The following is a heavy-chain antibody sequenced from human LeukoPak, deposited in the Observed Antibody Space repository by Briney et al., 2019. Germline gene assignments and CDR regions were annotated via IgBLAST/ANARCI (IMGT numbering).Heavy chain of an antibody. CDR2: ISSSAATI. J-gene: IGHJ4*02. CDR1: GFTFSSYE. Sequence: PGGSLRLSCAASGFTFSSYEMNWVRQAPGKGLEWISYISSSAATIYYADSVKGRFTISRDNAKNSLYLQMNSLRAEDTAVYYCARVEVGVGEDYWGQGTLVTVSS. CDR3: ARVEVGVGEDY. D-gene: IGHD1-26*01. V-gene: IGHV3-48*03.